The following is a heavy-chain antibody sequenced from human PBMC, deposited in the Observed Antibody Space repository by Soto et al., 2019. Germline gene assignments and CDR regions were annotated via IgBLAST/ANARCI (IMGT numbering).Heavy chain of an antibody. Sequence: GESLKISCKGSGYSFTSYWIGWVRQMPGKGLEWMGIIYPGDSDTRYSPSFQGQVTISADKSISTAYLQWSSLKASDTAMYYCARHQAYCGGDCYYVDYWGQGTLVTVSS. CDR2: IYPGDSDT. CDR1: GYSFTSYW. J-gene: IGHJ4*02. D-gene: IGHD2-21*02. V-gene: IGHV5-51*01. CDR3: ARHQAYCGGDCYYVDY.